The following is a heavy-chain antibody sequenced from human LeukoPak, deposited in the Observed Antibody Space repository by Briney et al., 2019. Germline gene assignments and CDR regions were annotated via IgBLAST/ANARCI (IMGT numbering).Heavy chain of an antibody. CDR1: GYSISSGYY. D-gene: IGHD2-2*01. J-gene: IGHJ4*02. CDR2: IRSKAYGVTT. CDR3: TRGGFETYAHRAGRLD. Sequence: LSLTCTVSGYSISSGYYWGWIRPPPGKGLEGVGFIRSKAYGVTTEYAASVKGRFTISRDHSKSIAYLQMNSLKTEDTAVYYCTRGGFETYAHRAGRLDWGQGTLVTVSS. V-gene: IGHV3-49*03.